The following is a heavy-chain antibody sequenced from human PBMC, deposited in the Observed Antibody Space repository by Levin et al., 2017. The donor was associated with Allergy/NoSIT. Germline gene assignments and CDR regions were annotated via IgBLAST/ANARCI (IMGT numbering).Heavy chain of an antibody. CDR3: ARDFVRKQEGFQH. V-gene: IGHV3-33*01. CDR1: GFTFSSYG. CDR2: IWYDGSNK. Sequence: GGSLRLSCAASGFTFSSYGMHWVRQAPGKGLEWVAVIWYDGSNKYYADSVKGRFTISRDNSKNTLYLQMNSLRAEDTAVYYCARDFVRKQEGFQHWGQGTLVTVSS. J-gene: IGHJ1*01.